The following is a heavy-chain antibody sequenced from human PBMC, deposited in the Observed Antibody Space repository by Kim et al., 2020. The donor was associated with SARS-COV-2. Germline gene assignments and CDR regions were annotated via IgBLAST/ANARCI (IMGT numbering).Heavy chain of an antibody. CDR3: AGAVGPTRNDF. V-gene: IGHV3-74*01. D-gene: IGHD3-16*01. J-gene: IGHJ4*02. Sequence: GGSLRLSCAASGFTFRIYWMHWVRQAPGKGLVWVSRINTDGTFSNYADSVRGRFTISRDLATNTVYLQMNSLRAEDTAVYFCAGAVGPTRNDFWGQGT. CDR1: GFTFRIYW. CDR2: INTDGTFS.